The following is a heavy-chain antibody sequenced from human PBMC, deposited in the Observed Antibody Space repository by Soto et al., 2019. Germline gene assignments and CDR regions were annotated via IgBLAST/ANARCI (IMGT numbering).Heavy chain of an antibody. CDR3: ARETGYSSGWRQDY. CDR2: INSDGSSI. V-gene: IGHV3-74*01. CDR1: GFKFSSYW. D-gene: IGHD6-19*01. J-gene: IGHJ4*02. Sequence: GGSQRLPYAASGFKFSSYWMHWVRQAPGKGLVWVSRINSDGSSISYADSVKGRFTISRDNAKNTLYLQMNSLRVEDTAVYYCARETGYSSGWRQDYWGQGTLDTVSP.